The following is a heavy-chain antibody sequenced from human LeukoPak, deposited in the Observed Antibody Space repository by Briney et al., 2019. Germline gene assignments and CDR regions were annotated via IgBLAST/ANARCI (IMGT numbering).Heavy chain of an antibody. CDR3: AKSPKYYYGSGSYYYFDY. Sequence: PGGSLRLSCAASGFTFSSYAMSWVRQAPGKGLEWVSAISGSGGSTYYADTVKGRFTISRDNSKNTLYLQVNSLRAEDTAVYYCAKSPKYYYGSGSYYYFDYWGQGTLVTVSS. CDR1: GFTFSSYA. CDR2: ISGSGGST. V-gene: IGHV3-23*01. J-gene: IGHJ4*02. D-gene: IGHD3-10*01.